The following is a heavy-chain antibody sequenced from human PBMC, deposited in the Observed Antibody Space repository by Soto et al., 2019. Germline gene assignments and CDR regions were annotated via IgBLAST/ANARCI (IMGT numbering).Heavy chain of an antibody. CDR1: GGSISSYY. CDR3: ARGSRGYDFLRYAFDI. D-gene: IGHD5-12*01. J-gene: IGHJ3*02. Sequence: SEALSLTCTVSGGSISSYYWSWIRQPPGKGLEWIGYIYYSGSTNYNPSLKSRVTISVDTSKNQFSLKLSSVTAADTAVYYCARGSRGYDFLRYAFDIWGQGTMVPVSS. V-gene: IGHV4-59*01. CDR2: IYYSGST.